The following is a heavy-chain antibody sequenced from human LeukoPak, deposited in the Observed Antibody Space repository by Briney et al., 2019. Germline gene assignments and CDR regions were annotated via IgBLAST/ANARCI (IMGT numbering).Heavy chain of an antibody. CDR2: INRDGTTT. D-gene: IGHD2-2*01. CDR1: GFTFSSYW. CDR3: ARPSAQGNAFDI. Sequence: PGGSLRLSCAAFGFTFSSYWMHWVRQAPGKGLVWVSGINRDGTTTTYADSVTGRFTIPRDNAKNTLYLQVNTLRAEDTAVYYCARPSAQGNAFDIWGQGTMVTVSS. J-gene: IGHJ3*02. V-gene: IGHV3-74*01.